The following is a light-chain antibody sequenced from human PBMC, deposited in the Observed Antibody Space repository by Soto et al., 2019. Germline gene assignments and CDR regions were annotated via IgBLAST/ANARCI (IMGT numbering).Light chain of an antibody. CDR2: DAS. CDR1: QSVRTY. V-gene: IGKV3-11*01. J-gene: IGKJ4*01. Sequence: EIVLTQAPATLSLSPVERATLSCRASQSVRTYLAWYQQKPGQAPRLLIYDASNRATDIPDRFSGSGSGADFTLTIISLDPEDFAVYYGHQRSKWPLTFGGGTKVEIK. CDR3: HQRSKWPLT.